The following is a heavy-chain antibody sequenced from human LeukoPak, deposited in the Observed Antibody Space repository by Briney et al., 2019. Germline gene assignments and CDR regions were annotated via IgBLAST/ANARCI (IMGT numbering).Heavy chain of an antibody. CDR3: ATVFAEPPRYYFDY. D-gene: IGHD1-14*01. J-gene: IGHJ4*02. V-gene: IGHV1-46*01. CDR1: GYTFTSYY. Sequence: ASVKVSCKASGYTFTSYYMHWVRQAPGQGLEWMGIINPSGGSTSHAQKFQGRVTMTRDTPTSTVYMELSSLRSEDTAVYYCATVFAEPPRYYFDYWGQGTLVTVSS. CDR2: INPSGGST.